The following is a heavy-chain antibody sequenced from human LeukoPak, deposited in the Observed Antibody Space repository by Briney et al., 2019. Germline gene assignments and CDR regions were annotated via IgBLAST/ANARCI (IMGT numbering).Heavy chain of an antibody. V-gene: IGHV3-23*01. Sequence: GGSLRLSCAALGFTFSSNAMSWFGQAPGKGLEWVSAISDTAGSTYYADSVKGRFTISRDNSKSTLYLQMNSLRAEDTAVYYCAKQWDFSGTFTMYYWGQGTLVTVSS. CDR2: ISDTAGST. CDR3: AKQWDFSGTFTMYY. D-gene: IGHD1-26*01. J-gene: IGHJ4*02. CDR1: GFTFSSNA.